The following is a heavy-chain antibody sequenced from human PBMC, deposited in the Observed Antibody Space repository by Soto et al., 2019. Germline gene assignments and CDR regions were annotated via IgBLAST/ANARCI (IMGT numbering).Heavy chain of an antibody. J-gene: IGHJ6*02. V-gene: IGHV3-33*01. Sequence: GGSLRLSCAASGFTFSSYGMHWVRQAPGKGLEWVAVIWYDGSNKYYADSVKGRFTISRDNSKNTLYLQMNSLRAEDTAVYYCARDQGYSYGSYYYYYYGMDVWGQGTTVTVSS. CDR2: IWYDGSNK. CDR3: ARDQGYSYGSYYYYYYGMDV. D-gene: IGHD5-18*01. CDR1: GFTFSSYG.